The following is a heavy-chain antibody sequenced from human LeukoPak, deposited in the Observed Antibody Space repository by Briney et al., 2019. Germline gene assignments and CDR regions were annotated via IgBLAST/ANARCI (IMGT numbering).Heavy chain of an antibody. CDR2: IKSKTDGGTT. J-gene: IGHJ4*02. V-gene: IGHV3-15*01. CDR3: TTDNLGAKYYDYVWVY. Sequence: GGSLRLSCAASGFTFSNAWMSWVRQAPGKGLEWVGRIKSKTDGGTTDYAAPVKGRFTISRDDSKNTLYLQMNSLKTEDTAVYYCTTDNLGAKYYDYVWVYWGQGTLVTVSS. CDR1: GFTFSNAW. D-gene: IGHD3-16*01.